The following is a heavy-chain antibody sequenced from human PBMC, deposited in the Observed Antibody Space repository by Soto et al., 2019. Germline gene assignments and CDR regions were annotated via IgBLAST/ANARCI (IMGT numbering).Heavy chain of an antibody. CDR3: ERGYPDEMATIDYYYVMDV. CDR2: IIPIFGTA. D-gene: IGHD5-12*01. Sequence: QVQLVQSGAEVKKPGSSVKVSCKASGGTFSSYAISWVRQAPGQGLEWMGGIIPIFGTANYAQKFQGRVTITADESTRTAYMELISQRSEDTAVYYCERGYPDEMATIDYYYVMDVWGQGTTVTVSS. CDR1: GGTFSSYA. V-gene: IGHV1-69*01. J-gene: IGHJ6*02.